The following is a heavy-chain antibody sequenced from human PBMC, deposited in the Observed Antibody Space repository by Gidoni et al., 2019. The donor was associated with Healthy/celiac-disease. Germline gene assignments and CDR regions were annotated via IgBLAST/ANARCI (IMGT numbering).Heavy chain of an antibody. D-gene: IGHD3-9*01. CDR1: GGHISSGGYY. CDR2: IYYSGST. CDR3: ALGGHFDWLSLADY. V-gene: IGHV4-31*03. J-gene: IGHJ4*02. Sequence: QVQLQESGPGLAKPSQTLSLTCTVSGGHISSGGYYWSWIRQHPGKGLEWIGYIYYSGSTYYNPSLKSRVTISVDTSKNQFALKLSSVTAADTAVYYCALGGHFDWLSLADYWGQGTLVTVSS.